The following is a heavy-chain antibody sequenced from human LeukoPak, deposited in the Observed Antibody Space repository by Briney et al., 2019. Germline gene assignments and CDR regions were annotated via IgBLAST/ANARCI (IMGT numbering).Heavy chain of an antibody. CDR3: ARDALVYYGSGSYFDY. D-gene: IGHD3-10*01. J-gene: IGHJ4*02. CDR1: GYTFTGYY. V-gene: IGHV1-2*02. CDR2: INPNSGGT. Sequence: GASVKVSCKASGYTFTGYYMHWVRQAPGQGLEWMGWINPNSGGTNYAQKFQGRVTMTRDTSISTAYMELSRLRSDDTAVYYCARDALVYYGSGSYFDYWGQGTLVTVSS.